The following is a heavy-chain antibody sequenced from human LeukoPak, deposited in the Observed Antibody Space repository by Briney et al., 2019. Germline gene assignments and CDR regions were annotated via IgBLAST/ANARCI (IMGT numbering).Heavy chain of an antibody. Sequence: PGGSLRLSCAASGFTFNSYAMSWVRQAPEKGLEWVATISGSGGGTYYTDSVKGQFTISRDDSKNTLYLQINSLRAEDTAVYYCAKDLGRYRNNYFDYWGQGTLVTVSS. V-gene: IGHV3-23*01. CDR1: GFTFNSYA. D-gene: IGHD1-26*01. CDR3: AKDLGRYRNNYFDY. J-gene: IGHJ4*02. CDR2: ISGSGGGT.